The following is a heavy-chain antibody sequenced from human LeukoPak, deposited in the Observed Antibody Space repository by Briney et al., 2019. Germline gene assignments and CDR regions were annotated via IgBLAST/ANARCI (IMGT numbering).Heavy chain of an antibody. CDR3: ARHRFTYYFESSGYHYGHEGFDY. J-gene: IGHJ4*02. CDR2: INHSGST. V-gene: IGHV4-34*01. Sequence: GSLRLSCAASGFTFSSYGMSWVRQAPGKGLEWIGEINHSGSTNYNPSLKSRVTISVDTSKNQFSLKLSSMTAADTAVYYCARHRFTYYFESSGYHYGHEGFDYWGQGTLVTVSS. D-gene: IGHD3-22*01. CDR1: GFTFSSYG.